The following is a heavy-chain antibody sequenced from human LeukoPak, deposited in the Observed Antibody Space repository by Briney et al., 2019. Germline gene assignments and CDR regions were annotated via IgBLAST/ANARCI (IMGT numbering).Heavy chain of an antibody. Sequence: SETLSLTCTIFGASTSVYYWSWVRQPPGKGLEWIGYIHHTGSFDYNPSLNSRATISLDTSKNQFSLKLTSVTAADTAVYYCTRGHWALDCWGQGPLVTASS. CDR1: GASTSVYY. J-gene: IGHJ4*02. CDR2: IHHTGSF. CDR3: TRGHWALDC. V-gene: IGHV4-59*01. D-gene: IGHD3-16*01.